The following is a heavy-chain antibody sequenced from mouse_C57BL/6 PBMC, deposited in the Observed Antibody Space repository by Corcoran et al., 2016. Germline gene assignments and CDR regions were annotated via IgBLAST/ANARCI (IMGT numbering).Heavy chain of an antibody. Sequence: EVQLQQSGPELVKPGASVKISCKASGYTFTDYYMNWVKQSHGKSLEWIGDINPNNGGTSYNQKFKGKATLTVDKSSSTAYMELRSLTSEDSAVYYCARNWDFAYWGQGPLVTVSA. CDR3: ARNWDFAY. V-gene: IGHV1-26*01. D-gene: IGHD4-1*01. CDR2: INPNNGGT. J-gene: IGHJ3*01. CDR1: GYTFTDYY.